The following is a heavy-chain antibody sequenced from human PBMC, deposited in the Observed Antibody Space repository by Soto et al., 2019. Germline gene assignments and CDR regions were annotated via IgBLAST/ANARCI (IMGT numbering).Heavy chain of an antibody. J-gene: IGHJ4*02. V-gene: IGHV4-59*08. CDR2: IYYSGST. CDR1: GGSISSYY. CDR3: AGHYGSGSYYNTY. Sequence: SETLSLTCTVSGGSISSYYWSWIRQPPGKGLEWIGYIYYSGSTNYNPSLKSRVTISVDTSKNQFSLKLSSVTAADTAVYYCAGHYGSGSYYNTYWGQGTLVTSPQ. D-gene: IGHD3-10*01.